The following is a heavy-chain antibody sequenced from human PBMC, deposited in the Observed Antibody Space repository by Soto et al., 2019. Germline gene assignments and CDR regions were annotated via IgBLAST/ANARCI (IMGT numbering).Heavy chain of an antibody. D-gene: IGHD2-21*02. CDR2: MYNTGST. Sequence: ETLSLTCTASGDSIRGDYWSWIRQPPGKGLEWIGYMYNTGSTVYNPSFKSRVTISVDTSKNQFSLKLNSVTAADTAVYYCARDLWGYCGTDCYPLDVWGQGTTVTVSS. J-gene: IGHJ6*02. CDR3: ARDLWGYCGTDCYPLDV. CDR1: GDSIRGDY. V-gene: IGHV4-59*01.